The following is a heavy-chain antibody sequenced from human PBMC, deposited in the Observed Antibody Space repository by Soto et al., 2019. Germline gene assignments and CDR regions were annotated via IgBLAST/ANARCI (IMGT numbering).Heavy chain of an antibody. Sequence: ASGNVSCKASGYTFTSYYMHWVRQAPGQGLEWMRIINPSGGSTSYAQKFHERLTITRDMSTSTAYMELSSLTLEDTAVYYWAAVQGGGATFHFWGQGTLVIVSS. CDR2: INPSGGST. J-gene: IGHJ4*02. CDR3: AAVQGGGATFHF. CDR1: GYTFTSYY. V-gene: IGHV1-46*01. D-gene: IGHD1-26*01.